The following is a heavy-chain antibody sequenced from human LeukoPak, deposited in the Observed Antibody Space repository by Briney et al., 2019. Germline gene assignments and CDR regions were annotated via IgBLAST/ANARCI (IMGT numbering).Heavy chain of an antibody. CDR1: GYTFTSYD. CDR2: MNPNSGNT. CDR3: AGVRSWRGFVAAAGQEH. Sequence: ASVRVSCKASGYTFTSYDINWVRQATGQGLEWMGWMNPNSGNTGYAQKFQGRVTMTRNTSISTAYMELSSLRSEDTAVYYCAGVRSWRGFVAAAGQEHWGQGTLVTVSS. D-gene: IGHD6-13*01. V-gene: IGHV1-8*01. J-gene: IGHJ1*01.